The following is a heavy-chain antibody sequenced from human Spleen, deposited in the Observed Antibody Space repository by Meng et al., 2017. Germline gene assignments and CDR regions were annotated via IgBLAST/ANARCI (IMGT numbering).Heavy chain of an antibody. V-gene: IGHV3-48*03. CDR2: ISSSGSTI. CDR3: ARESADTYYYGSGSPMGY. Sequence: GGSLRLSCAASGFTFSSYEMNWVRQAPGKGLEWVSYISSSGSTIYYADSVKGRFTISRDNAKNSLYLQMNSLRAEDTAVYYCARESADTYYYGSGSPMGYWGQGTLVTVSS. CDR1: GFTFSSYE. J-gene: IGHJ4*02. D-gene: IGHD3-10*01.